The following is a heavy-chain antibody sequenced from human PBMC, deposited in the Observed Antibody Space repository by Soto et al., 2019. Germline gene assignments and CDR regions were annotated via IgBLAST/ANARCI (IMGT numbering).Heavy chain of an antibody. CDR3: ATEMGATQGPFDN. CDR2: LSNTGRRT. D-gene: IGHD1-26*01. CDR1: VFPLGANA. J-gene: IGHJ4*02. Sequence: GGSLRLSCVVSVFPLGANAMSWVRQAPGKGLEWVSGLSNTGRRTSYADSVKGRFNISRDNSENTVYLQMNSLRVEDTAVYYCATEMGATQGPFDNWGQGTLVTVSS. V-gene: IGHV3-23*01.